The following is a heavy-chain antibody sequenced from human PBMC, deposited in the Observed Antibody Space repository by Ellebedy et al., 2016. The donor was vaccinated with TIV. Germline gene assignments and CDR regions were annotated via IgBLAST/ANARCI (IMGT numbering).Heavy chain of an antibody. V-gene: IGHV3-23*01. Sequence: GESLKISXATSGFTFSTNAMTWVRQAPGKGLEWVSSVSNNGGVTYDADSVKGRFTISRDNSKNTLYLQMNSLRAEDTAVYYCIRSAQVASPWFDPWGQGTLVTVSS. CDR1: GFTFSTNA. CDR3: IRSAQVASPWFDP. CDR2: VSNNGGVT. J-gene: IGHJ5*02. D-gene: IGHD3-3*01.